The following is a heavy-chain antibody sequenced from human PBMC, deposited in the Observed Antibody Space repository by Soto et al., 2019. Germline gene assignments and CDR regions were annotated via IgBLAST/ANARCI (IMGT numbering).Heavy chain of an antibody. J-gene: IGHJ4*02. Sequence: SETLSLTCTVSGGSVSSGSYYWSWIRQPPGKGLEWIGYIYYSGSTNYNPSLKSRVTISVDTSKNQFSLKLSPVTAADTAVYYCARAPRGAALTPRFDYWGQGTLVTVSS. CDR2: IYYSGST. V-gene: IGHV4-61*01. CDR3: ARAPRGAALTPRFDY. CDR1: GGSVSSGSYY. D-gene: IGHD2-15*01.